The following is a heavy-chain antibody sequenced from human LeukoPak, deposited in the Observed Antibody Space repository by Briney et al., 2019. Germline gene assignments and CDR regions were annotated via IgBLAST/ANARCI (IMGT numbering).Heavy chain of an antibody. J-gene: IGHJ4*02. D-gene: IGHD6-13*01. CDR3: ARDNVAAAGSSPTPFDY. CDR1: GGSFSGYY. V-gene: IGHV4-34*01. CDR2: INHSGNT. Sequence: SETLSLTCAVYGGSFSGYYWSWIRQPPGKGLEWIGEINHSGNTNYNPSLKSRVTISVDTSKNQLSLKLSSVTAADTAVYYCARDNVAAAGSSPTPFDYWGQGTLVTVSS.